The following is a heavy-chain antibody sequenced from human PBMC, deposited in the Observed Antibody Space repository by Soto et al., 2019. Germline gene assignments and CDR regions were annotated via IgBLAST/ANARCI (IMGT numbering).Heavy chain of an antibody. CDR1: GFTFSSYW. J-gene: IGHJ4*02. Sequence: GGSLRLSCAASGFTFSSYWMHWVRQAPGEGLVWISRIDSDGTGTVYADSVKGRFTISRDNTKNTLYLQMNSVRVEDTAVYFCSPSQVGYSYGIKWGQGTLVTVSS. V-gene: IGHV3-74*01. D-gene: IGHD5-18*01. CDR3: SPSQVGYSYGIK. CDR2: IDSDGTGT.